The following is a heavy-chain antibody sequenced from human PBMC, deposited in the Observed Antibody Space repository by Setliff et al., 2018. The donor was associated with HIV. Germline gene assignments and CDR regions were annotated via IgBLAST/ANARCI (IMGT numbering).Heavy chain of an antibody. D-gene: IGHD3-22*01. CDR3: ARDPPVDDTDFDV. V-gene: IGHV6-1*01. Sequence: PSETLSLTCAISGDSVSSNSAAWNWIRQSPSRGLEWLGRAYYRLGRTFYRSKWYNDYAVSVKGRITVNADTSKNQFSLHLNSVTPDDTAVYYCARDPPVDDTDFDVWGQGTLVTVSS. CDR2: TFYRSKWYN. J-gene: IGHJ4*02. CDR1: GDSVSSNSAA.